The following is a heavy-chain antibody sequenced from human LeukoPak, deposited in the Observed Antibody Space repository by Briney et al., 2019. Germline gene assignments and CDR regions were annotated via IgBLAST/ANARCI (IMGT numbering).Heavy chain of an antibody. J-gene: IGHJ3*02. V-gene: IGHV1-69*13. CDR1: GGTFSSYA. CDR3: ARGGDYYDSSGYSPDAFDI. Sequence: SVKISCKASGGTFSSYAISWVRQAPGQGLEWMGGIIPIFGTANYAQKFQGRVTITADESTSTAYMELSSLRSEDTAVYYCARGGDYYDSSGYSPDAFDIWGQGTMVTVSS. D-gene: IGHD3-22*01. CDR2: IIPIFGTA.